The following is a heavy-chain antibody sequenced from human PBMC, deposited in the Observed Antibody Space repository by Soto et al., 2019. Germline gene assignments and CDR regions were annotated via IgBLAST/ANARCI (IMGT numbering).Heavy chain of an antibody. V-gene: IGHV3-64D*06. CDR1: GFTFNSYA. Sequence: GGSLRLSCSASGFTFNSYAMHWVRQAPGKGLEFVSAISSYGADTYYADSVKGRFAISRDNSKNTLYLQMSSLRAEDTALYYCVKEGYMRSDWYGQFDYWGQGALGTVSP. CDR3: VKEGYMRSDWYGQFDY. D-gene: IGHD6-19*01. J-gene: IGHJ4*02. CDR2: ISSYGADT.